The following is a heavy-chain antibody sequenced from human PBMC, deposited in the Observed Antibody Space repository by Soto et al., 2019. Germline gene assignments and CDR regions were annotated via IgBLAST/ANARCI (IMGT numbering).Heavy chain of an antibody. Sequence: QVQLVQSGAEVKKPGSSVKVSCKASGGTFSSYTISWVRQAPGQGLEWMGRIIPILGIANYAQKFQGRVTITADKSTSTAYMELSSLRSEDTAVYYCARVIDGYNYFDYWCQGTLVTVSS. J-gene: IGHJ4*02. CDR3: ARVIDGYNYFDY. V-gene: IGHV1-69*02. CDR2: IIPILGIA. D-gene: IGHD5-12*01. CDR1: GGTFSSYT.